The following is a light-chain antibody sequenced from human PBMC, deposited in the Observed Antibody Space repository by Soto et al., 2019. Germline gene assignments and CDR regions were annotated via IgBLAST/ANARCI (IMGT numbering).Light chain of an antibody. V-gene: IGKV1-13*02. CDR3: QQFNIYPIT. CDR2: DVS. CDR1: QDIRGA. Sequence: AIQVTQSPSSLSASVGDRVTITCRASQDIRGALAWYQQKPGKAPKLLIYDVSTVQSGVPSRFSGRGSGTEFTLTITSLQPEDFAIYYCQQFNIYPITFGQGTRLEIK. J-gene: IGKJ5*01.